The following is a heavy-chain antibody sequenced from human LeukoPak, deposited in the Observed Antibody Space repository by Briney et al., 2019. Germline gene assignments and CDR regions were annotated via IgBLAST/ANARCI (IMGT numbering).Heavy chain of an antibody. D-gene: IGHD1-26*01. V-gene: IGHV4-38-2*02. Sequence: SETLSLTCSVSGDSINSVFYWGWIRQPPGMGLEWIGSVSHAGRTFSNPSLNSRVTISVDTSTNQFSLKLSSVTAADTAVYYCASRSGSYQRGYSIDYWGQGTLVTVSS. CDR2: VSHAGRT. CDR3: ASRSGSYQRGYSIDY. J-gene: IGHJ4*02. CDR1: GDSINSVFY.